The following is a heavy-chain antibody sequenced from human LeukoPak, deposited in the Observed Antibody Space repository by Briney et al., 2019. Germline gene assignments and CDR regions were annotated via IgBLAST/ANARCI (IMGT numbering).Heavy chain of an antibody. Sequence: GGSLRLSCAASGFTFSSYWMNWARQAPGKGLEWVASINHNGNVNYYVDSVKGRFTISRDNAKNSLYLQMSNLRAEDTSVYFCARGGGLDVRGQGATVTVSS. CDR1: GFTFSSYW. V-gene: IGHV3-7*03. J-gene: IGHJ6*02. D-gene: IGHD3-16*01. CDR2: INHNGNVN. CDR3: ARGGGLDV.